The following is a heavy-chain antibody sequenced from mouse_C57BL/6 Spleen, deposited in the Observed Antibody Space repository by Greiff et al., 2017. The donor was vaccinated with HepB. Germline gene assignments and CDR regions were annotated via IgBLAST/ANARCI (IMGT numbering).Heavy chain of an antibody. D-gene: IGHD1-1*01. V-gene: IGHV5-4*01. CDR2: ISDGGSYT. CDR3: ARDRSTTGWDLFAY. J-gene: IGHJ3*01. Sequence: EVMLVESGGGLVKPGGSLKLSCAASGFTFSSYAMSWVRQTPEKRLEWVATISDGGSYTYYPDNVKGRFTISRDNAKNNLYLQMSHLKSEDTAMYYCARDRSTTGWDLFAYWGQGTLVTVSA. CDR1: GFTFSSYA.